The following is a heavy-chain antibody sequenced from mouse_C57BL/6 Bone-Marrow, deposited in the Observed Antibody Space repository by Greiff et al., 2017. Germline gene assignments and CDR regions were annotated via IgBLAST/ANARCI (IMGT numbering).Heavy chain of an antibody. V-gene: IGHV8-12*01. CDR1: GFSLSTSGMG. Sequence: VKLMESGPGILQSSQTLSLTCSFSGFSLSTSGMGVSWIRQPSGKGLEWLAHIYWDDDKRYNPSLKSRLTISKDTSRNQVFLKITSVDTADTATYYCARSNYYGSSDYAMDYWGQGTSVTVSS. D-gene: IGHD1-1*01. J-gene: IGHJ4*01. CDR3: ARSNYYGSSDYAMDY. CDR2: IYWDDDK.